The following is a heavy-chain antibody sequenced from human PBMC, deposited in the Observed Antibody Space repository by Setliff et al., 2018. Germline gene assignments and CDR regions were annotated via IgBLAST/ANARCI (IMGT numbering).Heavy chain of an antibody. V-gene: IGHV1-2*02. CDR3: TRDPTGSNFYNFQFYMDV. CDR2: INPNTGAA. CDR1: GYPFTGYY. Sequence: ASVKVSCKAFGYPFTGYYYNHWVRQAPGQGPEWMGWINPNTGAAKYAQQFQGRVTMTRDMSLRTVYLDLSGLTSDDTAVYYCTRDPTGSNFYNFQFYMDVWGKGTTVTV. D-gene: IGHD1-1*01. J-gene: IGHJ6*03.